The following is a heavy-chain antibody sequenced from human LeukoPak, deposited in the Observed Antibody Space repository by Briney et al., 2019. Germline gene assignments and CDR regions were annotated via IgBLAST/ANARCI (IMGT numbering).Heavy chain of an antibody. J-gene: IGHJ6*04. CDR3: ARGSIKDV. V-gene: IGHV3-64*02. CDR2: ISTNGGRT. CDR1: GFIFSNYA. D-gene: IGHD3-10*01. Sequence: PGGSLRLSCAASGFIFSNYAIHWVRQAPGKGLEHVSSISTNGGRTYFADSVKGRFTISRDNSKNTVNLQMGSLRPEDTAVYYCARGSIKDVWGKGTTVTVSS.